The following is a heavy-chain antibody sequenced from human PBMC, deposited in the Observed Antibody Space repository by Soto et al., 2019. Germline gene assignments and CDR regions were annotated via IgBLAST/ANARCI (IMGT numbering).Heavy chain of an antibody. J-gene: IGHJ2*01. Sequence: EVQMGESGGGLVQPGGSLTLSFVVSGFTFSSYSVTWVRLAPGKWLEWVAYISGSSSTKYYADSVKGRVTSSRDNVKNTLYRQMDSLRDEDTAVYYCARGPEDGDDGFGFLVCNFDLWGRGTPVTVSS. D-gene: IGHD4-17*01. CDR1: GFTFSSYS. V-gene: IGHV3-48*02. CDR3: ARGPEDGDDGFGFLVCNFDL. CDR2: ISGSSSTK.